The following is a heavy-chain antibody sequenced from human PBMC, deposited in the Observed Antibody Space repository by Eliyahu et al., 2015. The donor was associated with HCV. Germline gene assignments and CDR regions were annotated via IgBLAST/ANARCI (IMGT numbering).Heavy chain of an antibody. CDR2: IXPNRGNT. CDR3: ARSMLGGPKRDIVSTVIYYFDH. V-gene: IGHV1-2*04. D-gene: IGHD5/OR15-5a*01. J-gene: IGHJ4*02. CDR1: GYKFSDYY. Sequence: QVQLVQSGAEVKKPGXSMRVSXKTSGYKFSDYYLXWVRQAXGQGPEWMGWIXPNRGNTDYAQKFQGWVSMTMDTSISTAYLDLSGLKSDDTAIYYCARSMLGGPKRDIVSTVIYYFDHWGQGTLVTVSS.